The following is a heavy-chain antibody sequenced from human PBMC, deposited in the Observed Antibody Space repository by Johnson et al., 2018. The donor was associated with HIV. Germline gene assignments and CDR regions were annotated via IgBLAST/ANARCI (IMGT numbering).Heavy chain of an antibody. CDR3: ARGRWLHRGAFDI. CDR2: IKQDGSEK. D-gene: IGHD5-24*01. J-gene: IGHJ3*02. CDR1: GFTFSSYW. Sequence: VQLVESGGGLVQPGGSLRLSCAASGFTFSSYWMSWVRQAPGKGLEWVANIKQDGSEKYYVDSVKGRLTISRDNAKNSLYLQMNSLRAEDTAVYYCARGRWLHRGAFDIWGQGTMVTVSS. V-gene: IGHV3-7*01.